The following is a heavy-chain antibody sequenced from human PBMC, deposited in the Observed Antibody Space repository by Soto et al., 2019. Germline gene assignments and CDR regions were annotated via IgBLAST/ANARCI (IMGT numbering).Heavy chain of an antibody. D-gene: IGHD6-19*01. Sequence: QVQLVQSGAEVKKPGASVKVSCKASGYSFSNFGISWVRQAPGQGLEWMGWISTYNGHTTYAQTLQGRVTMTTDTSTNTAYMELRSLRSDDTAVYYCARDWGQQWLAYGLDVWGLGTTVTVSS. J-gene: IGHJ6*02. V-gene: IGHV1-18*01. CDR1: GYSFSNFG. CDR2: ISTYNGHT. CDR3: ARDWGQQWLAYGLDV.